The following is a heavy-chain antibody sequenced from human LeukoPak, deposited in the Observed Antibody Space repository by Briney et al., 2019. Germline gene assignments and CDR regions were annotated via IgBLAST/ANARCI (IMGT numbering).Heavy chain of an antibody. V-gene: IGHV4-30-2*01. CDR1: GGSISSGNYY. J-gene: IGHJ4*02. CDR2: IYHSGTT. D-gene: IGHD3-22*01. Sequence: SQTLSLTCTVSGGSISSGNYYWSWIRQPPGKGLEWIGYIYHSGTTYYKPSLKSRVTISVDRSKNQFSLMLNSVAAADTAVYYCARVTRGYDSSGYYLHFDYWGQGTRVTVSS. CDR3: ARVTRGYDSSGYYLHFDY.